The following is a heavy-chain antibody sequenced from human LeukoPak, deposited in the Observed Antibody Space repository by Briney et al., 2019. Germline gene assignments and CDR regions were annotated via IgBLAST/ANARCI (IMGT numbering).Heavy chain of an antibody. Sequence: SETLSLTCTVSGGSISSSSGYWGWIRQPPGKGLEWIGSFFYGGGTNYSPSLKSRVTISADMSKNQFSLNMRSVTATDTAVYYCARHIPNGDYFNYWGQGTLVTVSS. V-gene: IGHV4-39*01. CDR3: ARHIPNGDYFNY. J-gene: IGHJ4*02. D-gene: IGHD2-21*01. CDR2: FFYGGGT. CDR1: GGSISSSSGY.